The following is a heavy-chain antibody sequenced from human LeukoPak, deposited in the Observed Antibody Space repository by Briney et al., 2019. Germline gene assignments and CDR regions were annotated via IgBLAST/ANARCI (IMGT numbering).Heavy chain of an antibody. D-gene: IGHD3-3*01. Sequence: SVKVSCKASGGTFSSYAISWVRQAPGQGLEWMGGIIPIFGTANYAQKFQGRVTITADESTSTAYMELRSLRSDDTAVYYCARFTYYDFWSGYPSYGMDVWGQGTTVTVSS. J-gene: IGHJ6*02. CDR1: GGTFSSYA. V-gene: IGHV1-69*13. CDR2: IIPIFGTA. CDR3: ARFTYYDFWSGYPSYGMDV.